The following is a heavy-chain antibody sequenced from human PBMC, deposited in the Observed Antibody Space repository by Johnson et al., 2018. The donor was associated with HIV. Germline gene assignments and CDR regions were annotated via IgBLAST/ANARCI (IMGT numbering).Heavy chain of an antibody. J-gene: IGHJ3*02. CDR1: GFTFSSYG. CDR2: ITFEGSDK. CDR3: AKDVSVVTPSGSLDI. D-gene: IGHD4-23*01. Sequence: QVQLVESGGGVVQPGRSLRLSCAASGFTFSSYGMHWVRQAPGKGLEWVAVITFEGSDKYYADSVKGRVTISRDDSKNTLYLRLNSLRPEDSAVYYCAKDVSVVTPSGSLDIWGQGTMVTVSS. V-gene: IGHV3-30*18.